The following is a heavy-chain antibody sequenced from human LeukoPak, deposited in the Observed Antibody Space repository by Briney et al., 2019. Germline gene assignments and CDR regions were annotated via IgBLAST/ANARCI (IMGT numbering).Heavy chain of an antibody. V-gene: IGHV3-73*01. CDR2: VRSRANNYAT. Sequence: GGSLKFSCAASGFTFSGSAMHWVRQASGKGLEWVGRVRSRANNYATAYAASVKGRFTISRDDSKNTAYLQMNSLKTEDTAVYFCTRSSDSSGYYNDYWGQGTLVTVSS. CDR1: GFTFSGSA. D-gene: IGHD3-22*01. CDR3: TRSSDSSGYYNDY. J-gene: IGHJ4*02.